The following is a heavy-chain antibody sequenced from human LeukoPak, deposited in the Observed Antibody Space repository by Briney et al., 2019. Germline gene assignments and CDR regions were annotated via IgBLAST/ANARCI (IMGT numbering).Heavy chain of an antibody. Sequence: GGSLRLSCAVSGFTYSSYDMHWVRQATGRGLEWVSGIGTDGDTYYAGSVKGRFTISRDNFKNTLYLQMNSLRAEDTAVYYCAKDGGVWFGESNDYWGQGTLVTVSS. D-gene: IGHD3-10*01. CDR3: AKDGGVWFGESNDY. V-gene: IGHV3-13*01. CDR2: IGTDGDT. CDR1: GFTYSSYD. J-gene: IGHJ4*02.